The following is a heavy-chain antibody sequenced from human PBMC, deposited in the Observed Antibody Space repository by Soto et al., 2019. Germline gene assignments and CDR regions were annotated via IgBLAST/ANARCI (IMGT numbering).Heavy chain of an antibody. V-gene: IGHV5-51*01. J-gene: IGHJ4*02. CDR3: ARHAGNSWKGDYFDY. D-gene: IGHD6-13*01. CDR2: IDPNDSQT. CDR1: GYSFSISW. Sequence: GESLKISCQASGYSFSISWIGWVLQMPWKGLEWMGIIDPNDSQTIYSPSFQGQVTISADKSIDTAYLQWSSLKTSDTAMYYCARHAGNSWKGDYFDYWGQGALVTVSS.